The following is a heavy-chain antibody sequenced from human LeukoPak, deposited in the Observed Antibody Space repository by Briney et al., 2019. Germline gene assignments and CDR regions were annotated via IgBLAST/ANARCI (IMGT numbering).Heavy chain of an antibody. CDR2: IIPILGIA. CDR3: AREGIAAAGYYFDY. V-gene: IGHV1-69*04. J-gene: IGHJ4*02. D-gene: IGHD6-13*01. Sequence: GASVTVSCKASGGTFSSYAISWVRQAPGQGLEWMGRIIPILGIANYAQKFQGRVTITADKSTSTAYMELSSLRSEDTAVYYCAREGIAAAGYYFDYWGQGTLVTVSS. CDR1: GGTFSSYA.